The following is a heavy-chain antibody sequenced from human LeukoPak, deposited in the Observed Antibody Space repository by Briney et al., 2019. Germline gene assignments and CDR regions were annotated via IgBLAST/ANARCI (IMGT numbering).Heavy chain of an antibody. J-gene: IGHJ4*02. CDR2: IIPIFGTA. V-gene: IGHV1-69*01. CDR1: GGTFSSYA. D-gene: IGHD3-3*01. CDR3: ARDRMYYDFWCGYYDSREFDY. Sequence: GSSVKVSCKASGGTFSSYAISWVRQAPGQGLEWMGGIIPIFGTANYAQKFQGRVTITADESTSTAYTELSSLRSEETAVYYCARDRMYYDFWCGYYDSREFDYWGQGTLVTVSS.